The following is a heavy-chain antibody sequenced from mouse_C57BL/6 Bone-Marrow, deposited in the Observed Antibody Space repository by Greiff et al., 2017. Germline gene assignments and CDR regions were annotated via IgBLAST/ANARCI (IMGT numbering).Heavy chain of an antibody. CDR1: GFTFSSYA. J-gene: IGHJ4*01. CDR2: ISDGGSYT. CDR3: ARWLLGAMDY. V-gene: IGHV5-4*03. D-gene: IGHD2-3*01. Sequence: DVKLVESGGGLVKPGGSLKLSCAASGFTFSSYAMSWVRQTPEKRLEWVATISDGGSYTYYPDNVKGRFTISRENAKNNLYLQMSHLKSEDTAMYYCARWLLGAMDYWGQGTSVTVSS.